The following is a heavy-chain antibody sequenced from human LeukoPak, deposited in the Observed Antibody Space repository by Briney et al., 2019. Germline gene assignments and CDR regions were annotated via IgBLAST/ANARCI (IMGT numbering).Heavy chain of an antibody. J-gene: IGHJ5*02. Sequence: GGSLRLSCAASGFTFNTYTMNWVRQAPGKGLEWVSAISGSGGSTYYADSVKGRFTISRDNSKNTLYLQMNSLRAEDTAVYYCAKDLTSHDPWGQGTLVTVSS. CDR1: GFTFNTYT. CDR2: ISGSGGST. D-gene: IGHD3-9*01. CDR3: AKDLTSHDP. V-gene: IGHV3-23*01.